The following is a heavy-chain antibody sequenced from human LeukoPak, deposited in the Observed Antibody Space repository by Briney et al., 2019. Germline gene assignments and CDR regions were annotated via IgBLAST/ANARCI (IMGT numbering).Heavy chain of an antibody. CDR2: IYYSGST. J-gene: IGHJ4*02. Sequence: SGTLSLTCTVSGGSISSSSYYWGWIRQPPGKGLEWIGSIYYSGSTYYNPSLKSRVTISVDTSKNQFSLKLSSVTAADTAVYYCARRVYGSGSYYNVDYWGQGTLVTVSS. D-gene: IGHD3-10*01. V-gene: IGHV4-39*01. CDR3: ARRVYGSGSYYNVDY. CDR1: GGSISSSSYY.